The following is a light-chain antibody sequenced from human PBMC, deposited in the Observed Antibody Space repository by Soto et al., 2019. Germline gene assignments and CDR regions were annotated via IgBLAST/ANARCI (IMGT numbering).Light chain of an antibody. J-gene: IGKJ1*01. CDR1: QAIDSW. CDR2: TGS. Sequence: DIQMTQSPSSVSASLGDRFTITCRASQAIDSWLAWYQQKPGEAPKLLIFTGSLLHSGVPPRFSGSGSGTDFTLTISSLQPEDFATYYCQQTLSFPPTFGQGTKVDIK. V-gene: IGKV1-12*01. CDR3: QQTLSFPPT.